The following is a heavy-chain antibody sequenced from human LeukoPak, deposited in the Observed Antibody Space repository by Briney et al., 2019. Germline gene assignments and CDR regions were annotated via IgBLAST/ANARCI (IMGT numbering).Heavy chain of an antibody. CDR3: AKASYSSSWSGPDY. Sequence: PSETLSLTCTVSGGSISSRSYYWGWIRQPPGKGLEWIGIIYYSGSTYYNPSLKSRVTISVDTSKNQFSLKLTSVTAADTAVYYCAKASYSSSWSGPDYWGQGTLVTVSS. V-gene: IGHV4-39*01. D-gene: IGHD6-13*01. CDR1: GGSISSRSYY. J-gene: IGHJ4*02. CDR2: IYYSGST.